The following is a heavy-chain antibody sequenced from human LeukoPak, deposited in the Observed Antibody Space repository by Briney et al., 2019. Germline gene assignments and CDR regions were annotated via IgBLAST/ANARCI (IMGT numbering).Heavy chain of an antibody. D-gene: IGHD2-15*01. V-gene: IGHV1-18*01. CDR3: ARGPGGCSGGSCYHDY. J-gene: IGHJ4*02. Sequence: GASVKVSCKASGYTFTTSDISWVRQAPGQGLEWMGWSNTHTGNTKYAERVQGRVTMTTDTSTSTAYMDLGSLGSDDTAVYYCARGPGGCSGGSCYHDYWGQGTLLTVSS. CDR1: GYTFTTSD. CDR2: SNTHTGNT.